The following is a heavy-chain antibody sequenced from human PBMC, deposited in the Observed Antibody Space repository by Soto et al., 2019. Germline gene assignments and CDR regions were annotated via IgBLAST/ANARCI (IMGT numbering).Heavy chain of an antibody. V-gene: IGHV4-39*01. J-gene: IGHJ3*02. Sequence: SETLSLTCTVSGGSISSSSYYWGWIRQPPGKGLEWIGSIYYSGSTYYNPSLKSRVTISVDTSKNQFSLKLSSVTAADTAVYYCASPFGTMVRGVIISDAFDIRGQGTMVTVSS. CDR3: ASPFGTMVRGVIISDAFDI. CDR1: GGSISSSSYY. D-gene: IGHD3-10*01. CDR2: IYYSGST.